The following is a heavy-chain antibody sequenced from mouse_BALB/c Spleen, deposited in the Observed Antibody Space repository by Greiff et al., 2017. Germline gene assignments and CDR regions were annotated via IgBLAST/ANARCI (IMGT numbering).Heavy chain of an antibody. CDR2: ISSGGSYT. J-gene: IGHJ3*01. CDR3: ARDPDSSGFAY. CDR1: GFTFSSYA. V-gene: IGHV5-9-4*01. D-gene: IGHD3-2*01. Sequence: EVKLMESGGGLVKPGGSLKLSCAASGFTFSSYAMSWVRQSPEKRLEWVAEISSGGSYTYYPDTVTGRFTISRDNAKNTLYLEMSSLRSEDTAMYYCARDPDSSGFAYWGQGTLVTVSA.